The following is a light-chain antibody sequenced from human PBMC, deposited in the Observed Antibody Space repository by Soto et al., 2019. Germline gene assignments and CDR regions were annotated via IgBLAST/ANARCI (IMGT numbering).Light chain of an antibody. CDR1: SSNIGAGYD. J-gene: IGLJ3*02. CDR2: GNS. Sequence: QAVVTQPPSVSGAPGQRVTISCTGSSSNIGAGYDVHWYQQLPGTGPKLLIYGNSNRPSGVPDRFSGSKSGTSASLAITGLQAEDEADYYCQSYDSSLSGSLVFGGGTKLTVL. CDR3: QSYDSSLSGSLV. V-gene: IGLV1-40*01.